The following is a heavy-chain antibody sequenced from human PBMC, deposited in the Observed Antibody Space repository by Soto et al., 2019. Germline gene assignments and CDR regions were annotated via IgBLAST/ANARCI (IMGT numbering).Heavy chain of an antibody. Sequence: XXTLSLPFTVSGVSISSCRYYWSLIRQPPGNGREWIGSIYYSGRTYYNPSLKSRVTISVDTSKNQFSLKLSSVTASYSAVYYCARHEAPSGWYFDYWGQGTLVTVSS. J-gene: IGHJ4*02. CDR2: IYYSGRT. D-gene: IGHD6-19*01. V-gene: IGHV4-39*01. CDR1: GVSISSCRYY. CDR3: ARHEAPSGWYFDY.